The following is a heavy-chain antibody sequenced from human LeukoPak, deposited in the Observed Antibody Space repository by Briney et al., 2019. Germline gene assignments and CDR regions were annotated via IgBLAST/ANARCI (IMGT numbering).Heavy chain of an antibody. J-gene: IGHJ5*02. CDR2: ISAYNGNT. CDR1: GYTFTSYG. CDR3: ARVKVSQLLVTANWFDP. D-gene: IGHD2-2*01. Sequence: ASVTVSFKASGYTFTSYGICWVRQAPGQGLELMGWISAYNGNTNYAQKLQGRFTTTTDTSTSTAYMELRSLRSDDTAVYYCARVKVSQLLVTANWFDPWGQGTLVTVSS. V-gene: IGHV1-18*04.